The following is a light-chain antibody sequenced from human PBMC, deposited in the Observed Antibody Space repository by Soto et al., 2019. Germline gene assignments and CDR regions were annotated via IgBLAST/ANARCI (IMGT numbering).Light chain of an antibody. Sequence: EIVLTQSPGTLSLSPGERATLSCRASQSVSSSSLAWYQQKPGQAPRLLIYGASNRATGTPDRFSGSGSGTDFTLTISRLEPEDFXXVXXXXCGSSPTTFGQGTKVEIK. CDR1: QSVSSSS. CDR2: GAS. V-gene: IGKV3-20*01. J-gene: IGKJ1*01. CDR3: XXCGSSPTT.